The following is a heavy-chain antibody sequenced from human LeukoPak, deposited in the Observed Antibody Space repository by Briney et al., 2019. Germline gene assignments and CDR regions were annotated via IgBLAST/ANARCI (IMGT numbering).Heavy chain of an antibody. CDR1: GGSFSGYY. CDR3: ARDHVITFGGVIVPYYFDY. J-gene: IGHJ4*02. D-gene: IGHD3-16*02. Sequence: SETLSLTCAVYGGSFSGYYWSWIRQPPGKGPEWIGEINHSGSTNYNPSLKSRVTISVDTSKNQFSLKLSSVTAADTAVYYCARDHVITFGGVIVPYYFDYWGQGTLVTVSS. V-gene: IGHV4-34*01. CDR2: INHSGST.